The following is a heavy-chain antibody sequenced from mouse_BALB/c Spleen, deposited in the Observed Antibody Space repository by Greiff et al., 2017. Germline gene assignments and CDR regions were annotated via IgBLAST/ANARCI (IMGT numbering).Heavy chain of an antibody. D-gene: IGHD2-4*01. Sequence: VHLVESGPGLVQPSQSLSITSTVSGFSLTSYGVHWVRQSPGKGLEWLGVIWSGGSTDYNAAFISRLSISKDNSKSQVFFKMNSLQADDTAIYYCARNLYYEYYAMDYWGQGTSVTVSS. CDR2: IWSGGST. V-gene: IGHV2-4-1*01. CDR1: GFSLTSYG. J-gene: IGHJ4*01. CDR3: ARNLYYEYYAMDY.